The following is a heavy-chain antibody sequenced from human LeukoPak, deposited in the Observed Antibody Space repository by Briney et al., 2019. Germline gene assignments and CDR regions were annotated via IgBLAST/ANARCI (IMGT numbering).Heavy chain of an antibody. CDR2: INWNGGST. J-gene: IGHJ3*02. CDR1: GFTFDDYG. V-gene: IGHV3-20*01. Sequence: GGSPRLSCAASGFTFDDYGMSWVRQAPGKGLEWVSGINWNGGSTGYADSVKGRFTISRDNAKNSLYLQMNSLRAEDTALYHCARVVSSNYHLGAFDIWGQGTMVTVSS. CDR3: ARVVSSNYHLGAFDI. D-gene: IGHD4-11*01.